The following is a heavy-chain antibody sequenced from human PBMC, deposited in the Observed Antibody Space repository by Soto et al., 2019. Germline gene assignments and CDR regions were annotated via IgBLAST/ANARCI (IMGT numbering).Heavy chain of an antibody. CDR1: GFPFSTSA. D-gene: IGHD1-26*01. CDR2: ISGASDAA. J-gene: IGHJ6*02. CDR3: GKYSGSYPVYNGMNV. V-gene: IGHV3-23*01. Sequence: GRSLRLSCADSGFPFSTSAMNWVRQAPGKGLEWVSIISGASDAAYYAESVKGRFTSSRDNSKNTLYLQMNSLRAEDTAVYYCGKYSGSYPVYNGMNVWGQGTTVTVAS.